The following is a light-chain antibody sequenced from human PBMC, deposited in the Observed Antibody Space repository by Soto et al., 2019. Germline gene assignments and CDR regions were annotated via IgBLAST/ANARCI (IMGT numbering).Light chain of an antibody. CDR1: DIGDRS. Sequence: SSELTQTPSVSVAPGQTATISCGGSDIGDRSVHWYQQKPGQAPLLVIYFDDDRPSGIPERFSGSNSQNTATLTISRVEAGDEADYFCQVWDSTRDVVVFGGGTKVTVL. CDR2: FDD. J-gene: IGLJ2*01. CDR3: QVWDSTRDVVV. V-gene: IGLV3-21*04.